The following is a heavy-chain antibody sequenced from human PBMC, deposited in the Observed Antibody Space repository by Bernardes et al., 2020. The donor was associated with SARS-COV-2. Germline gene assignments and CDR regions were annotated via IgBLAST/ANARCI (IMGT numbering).Heavy chain of an antibody. CDR1: GGTFSSYT. CDR3: ARVDCSGGSCYSVPGGPFDY. D-gene: IGHD2-15*01. CDR2: IIPILGIA. V-gene: IGHV1-69*02. Sequence: SVKVSCKASGGTFSSYTISWVRQAPGQGLEWMGRIIPILGIANYAQKFQGRVTITADKSTSTAYMELSSLRSEDTAVYYCARVDCSGGSCYSVPGGPFDYWGQGTLVTVSS. J-gene: IGHJ4*02.